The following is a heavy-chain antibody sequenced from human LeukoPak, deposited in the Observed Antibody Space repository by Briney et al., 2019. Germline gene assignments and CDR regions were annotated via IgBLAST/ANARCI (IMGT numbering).Heavy chain of an antibody. J-gene: IGHJ6*02. CDR3: ARDGGWLQTQNHYYYHGLDV. CDR2: IIPILDMA. D-gene: IGHD5-24*01. V-gene: IGHV1-69*04. Sequence: ASVKVSCKASGGDFSSYGITWVRQAPGQGPEWMGRIIPILDMADYAQNFRGRVTITADKSTRTAYMEMSSLRFEDTAVYYCARDGGWLQTQNHYYYHGLDVWGQGTTVTVSS. CDR1: GGDFSSYG.